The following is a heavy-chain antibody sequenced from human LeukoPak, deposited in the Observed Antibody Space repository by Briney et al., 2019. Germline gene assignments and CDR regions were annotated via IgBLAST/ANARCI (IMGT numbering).Heavy chain of an antibody. CDR3: ARNRRTDIVATIRYYYYYMDV. J-gene: IGHJ6*03. Sequence: SETLSLTCTVSGGSISSYYWSWIRQPAGKGLEWIGRIYTSGSTNYNPSLKSRVTMSVDTSKNQFSLKLSSVTATDTAVYYCARNRRTDIVATIRYYYYYMDVWGKGTMVTVSS. D-gene: IGHD5-12*01. CDR2: IYTSGST. CDR1: GGSISSYY. V-gene: IGHV4-4*07.